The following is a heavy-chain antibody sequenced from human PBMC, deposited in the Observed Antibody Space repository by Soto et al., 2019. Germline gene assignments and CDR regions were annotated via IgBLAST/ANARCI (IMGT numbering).Heavy chain of an antibody. J-gene: IGHJ4*02. Sequence: EVQLLESGGGLVQPGGSLTLSCGASGFTFNTYGMTWVRQAPGKGLEWVSTVSGSGGGTYYADSVKGRFTISRVNSKNTMYLQMSNLRAEDTAVYFCARIGPYCGGDCYPDFDFWGLGTPVTVSS. V-gene: IGHV3-23*01. D-gene: IGHD2-21*02. CDR3: ARIGPYCGGDCYPDFDF. CDR1: GFTFNTYG. CDR2: VSGSGGGT.